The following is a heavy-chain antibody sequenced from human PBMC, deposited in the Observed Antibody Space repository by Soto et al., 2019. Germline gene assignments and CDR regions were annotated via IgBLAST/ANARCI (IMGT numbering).Heavy chain of an antibody. CDR1: GGTFSGYA. D-gene: IGHD6-13*01. J-gene: IGHJ5*02. CDR3: ARGIAAAGPSKYNWFDP. CDR2: IIPIFGTA. V-gene: IGHV1-69*13. Sequence: SVKVSCKASGGTFSGYAISWVRQAPGQGLEWMGGIIPIFGTANYAQKFQGRVTITADESTSTAYMELSSLRSEDTAVYYCARGIAAAGPSKYNWFDPWGQGTLVTVSS.